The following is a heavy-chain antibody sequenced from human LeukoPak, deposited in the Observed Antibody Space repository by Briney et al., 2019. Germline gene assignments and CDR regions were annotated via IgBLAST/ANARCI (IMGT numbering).Heavy chain of an antibody. J-gene: IGHJ5*02. V-gene: IGHV4-59*01. CDR1: GGSISSYY. Sequence: SETLSLTCTVSGGSISSYYWSWIRQPPGKGLEWIGYIYYSGSTNYNPSLKSRVTISVDTSKNQFSLKLSSVTAADTAVYYCAREKKYYDILTGYYSDWFDPWGQGTLVTVSS. D-gene: IGHD3-9*01. CDR2: IYYSGST. CDR3: AREKKYYDILTGYYSDWFDP.